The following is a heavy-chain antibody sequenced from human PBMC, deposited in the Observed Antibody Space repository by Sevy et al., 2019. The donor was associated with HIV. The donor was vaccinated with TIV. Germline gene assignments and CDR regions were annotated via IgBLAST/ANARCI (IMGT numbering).Heavy chain of an antibody. D-gene: IGHD2-2*01. V-gene: IGHV4-34*01. J-gene: IGHJ6*02. CDR2: INHSGST. CDR3: ARGRGYCSSTSCSNYYYYGMDV. Sequence: SETLSLTCAVYGGSFSGYYWSWIRQPPGKGLEWIGEINHSGSTNYNPSLKSRVTISVDTSKNQFSLKLDSVTAADTAVYYCARGRGYCSSTSCSNYYYYGMDVWGQGTTVTVSS. CDR1: GGSFSGYY.